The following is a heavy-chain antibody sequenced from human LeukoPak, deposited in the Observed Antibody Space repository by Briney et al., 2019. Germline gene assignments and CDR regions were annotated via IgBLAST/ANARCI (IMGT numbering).Heavy chain of an antibody. CDR2: IISSSSSM. J-gene: IGHJ4*02. CDR1: GFTFSSYS. V-gene: IGHV3-21*01. D-gene: IGHD5-18*01. CDR3: ARGGYHAYYLDY. Sequence: GGSLRLSCAASGFTFSSYSMNWIRQPPGKGLEWVSSIISSSSSMYYADSVKGRFTVSRDNAKNSLYLQMNSLRAEDTAVYYCARGGYHAYYLDYWGQGSLVTVSS.